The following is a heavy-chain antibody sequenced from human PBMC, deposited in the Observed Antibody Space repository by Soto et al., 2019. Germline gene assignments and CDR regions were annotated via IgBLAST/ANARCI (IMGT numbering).Heavy chain of an antibody. CDR3: AKTYYDFWTGYYVTFDN. V-gene: IGHV1-2*02. Sequence: ASVKVSCKASGYKFTGHHIHWVRQAPGQGLEWMGWINPNNGGTNSAQKFLGRVTMTRDTSLSTAYMELSGPTSDDSAVYYCAKTYYDFWTGYYVTFDNWGQGTLVTVSS. CDR2: INPNNGGT. J-gene: IGHJ4*02. D-gene: IGHD3-3*01. CDR1: GYKFTGHH.